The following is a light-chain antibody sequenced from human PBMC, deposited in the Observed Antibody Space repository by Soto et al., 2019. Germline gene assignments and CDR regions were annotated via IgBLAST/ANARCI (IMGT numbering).Light chain of an antibody. CDR2: GAS. V-gene: IGKV3-20*01. CDR3: QQYGSSPFT. J-gene: IGKJ3*01. CDR1: QSVSSSY. Sequence: EIVLTQSPGTLSLSPGERATLSCRASQSVSSSYLAWYQQKPGQAPRLLIYGASSRATGIPDRFSGSGSGTDFILIIIRLEHEDFAVYYCQQYGSSPFTFGPGTKVDIK.